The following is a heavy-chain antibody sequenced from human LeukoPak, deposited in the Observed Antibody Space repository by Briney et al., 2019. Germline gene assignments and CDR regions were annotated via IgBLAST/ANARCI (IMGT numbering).Heavy chain of an antibody. D-gene: IGHD3-3*01. CDR1: GFTFSSYA. Sequence: GGSLRLSCAASGFTFSSYAMSWVRQAPGKGLEWVSAISGSGGSTYYADSVKGRFTISRDNSKNTLYLQMNSLRGKDTAVYYCAKGGDLTIFGVVEGGGYYFDYWGQGTLVTVSS. J-gene: IGHJ4*02. CDR3: AKGGDLTIFGVVEGGGYYFDY. CDR2: ISGSGGST. V-gene: IGHV3-23*01.